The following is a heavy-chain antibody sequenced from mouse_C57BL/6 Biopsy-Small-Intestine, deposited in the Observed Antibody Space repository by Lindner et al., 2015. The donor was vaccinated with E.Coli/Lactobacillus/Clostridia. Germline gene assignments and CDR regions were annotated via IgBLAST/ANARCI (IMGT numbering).Heavy chain of an antibody. D-gene: IGHD2-1*01. J-gene: IGHJ4*01. Sequence: VQLQESGGGLVKPGGSLKLSCAASGFTFSDDGMHWVRQAPEKGLEWVAYISSGSSTIYYADTVKGRFTISRDNAKNTLFLQMTSLRSEDTAMYYCANYGNYYAMDYWGQGTSVTVSS. CDR1: GFTFSDDG. V-gene: IGHV5-17*01. CDR2: ISSGSSTI. CDR3: ANYGNYYAMDY.